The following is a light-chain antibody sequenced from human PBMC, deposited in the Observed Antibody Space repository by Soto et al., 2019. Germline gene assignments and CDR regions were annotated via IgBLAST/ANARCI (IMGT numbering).Light chain of an antibody. V-gene: IGLV1-44*01. CDR2: SNN. J-gene: IGLJ1*01. CDR3: AAWDDSLNGDV. Sequence: QAVVTQPPSASGTXXXXXXISCSGSSSNIGSNTVNWYQQLPGTAPKLLIYSNNQRPSGVPDRFSGSKSGTSASLAISGLQSEDEADYYCAAWDDSLNGDVFGTGTKVTVL. CDR1: SSNIGSNT.